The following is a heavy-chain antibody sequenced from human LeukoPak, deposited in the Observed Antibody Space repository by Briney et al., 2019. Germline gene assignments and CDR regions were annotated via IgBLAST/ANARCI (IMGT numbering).Heavy chain of an antibody. D-gene: IGHD3-22*01. J-gene: IGHJ4*02. CDR2: IYYSGST. Sequence: SETLSLTCTVSGGSISSSSYYWGWIRQPPGKGLEWIGSIYYSGSTYYNPSLKSRVTISVDTSKNQFSLKLSSVTAADTAVYYCASLNYYDSSGLPGYWGQGTLVTVSS. CDR3: ASLNYYDSSGLPGY. CDR1: GGSISSSSYY. V-gene: IGHV4-39*01.